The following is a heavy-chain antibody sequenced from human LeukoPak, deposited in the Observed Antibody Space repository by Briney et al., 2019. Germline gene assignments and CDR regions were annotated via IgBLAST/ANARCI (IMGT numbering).Heavy chain of an antibody. V-gene: IGHV3-7*01. Sequence: GGSLRLSCAASGFTFSSYWMSWVRQAPGKGLEWVANIKQDGSEKYYVDSVQGRFTISRDNAKSSLYLQMNSLRAEDTAVYYCARSTRTYYYDSSGYYEGDYFDYWGQGTLVTVSS. CDR2: IKQDGSEK. CDR1: GFTFSSYW. D-gene: IGHD3-22*01. CDR3: ARSTRTYYYDSSGYYEGDYFDY. J-gene: IGHJ4*02.